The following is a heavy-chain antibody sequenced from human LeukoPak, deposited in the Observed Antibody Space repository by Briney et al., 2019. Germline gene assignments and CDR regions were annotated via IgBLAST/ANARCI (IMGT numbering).Heavy chain of an antibody. CDR2: FYTGGSS. D-gene: IGHD1-26*01. CDR3: ARDRHVGWFDP. V-gene: IGHV4-4*07. J-gene: IGHJ5*02. Sequence: SETLSLTCTVSGGSFSSYYWNWIRQPAGKGLEWIGRFYTGGSSDYNPSLKSRVTISLDTSKNQFSLKVNSVTAADTAVYYCARDRHVGWFDPWGQGTLVTVSS. CDR1: GGSFSSYY.